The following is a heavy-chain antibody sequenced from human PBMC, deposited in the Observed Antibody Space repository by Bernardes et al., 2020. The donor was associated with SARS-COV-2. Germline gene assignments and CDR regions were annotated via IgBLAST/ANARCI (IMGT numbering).Heavy chain of an antibody. V-gene: IGHV1-46*01. J-gene: IGHJ4*02. CDR3: ARESIRYFDWLIMGTDY. CDR2: INPSGCST. CDR1: VYTFTSYY. Sequence: ASVTVSCKASVYTFTSYYMHWVRQAPGQGLEWMGIINPSGCSTSYAQKFQGRVTMTRDTSTSTVYMELSSLRSEDTAVYYCARESIRYFDWLIMGTDYWGQGTLVTVSS. D-gene: IGHD3-9*01.